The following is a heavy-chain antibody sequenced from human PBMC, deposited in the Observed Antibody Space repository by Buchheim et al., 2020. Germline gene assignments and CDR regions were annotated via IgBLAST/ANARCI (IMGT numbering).Heavy chain of an antibody. D-gene: IGHD3-22*01. CDR2: ISPSGGST. Sequence: QVQLVQSGAEVKKPGASVKVSCKASGYTFTSYYMHWVRQAPGQGLEWMGIISPSGGSTNYAQKFQGRVTMTRDTSTSTGYMELSSLRSEDTAVYYCAREGWRAYYYDSSVLDYWGQGTL. J-gene: IGHJ4*02. V-gene: IGHV1-46*01. CDR3: AREGWRAYYYDSSVLDY. CDR1: GYTFTSYY.